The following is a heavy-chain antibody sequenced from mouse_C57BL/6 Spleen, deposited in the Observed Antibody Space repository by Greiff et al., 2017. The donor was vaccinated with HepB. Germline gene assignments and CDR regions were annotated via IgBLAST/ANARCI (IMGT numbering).Heavy chain of an antibody. J-gene: IGHJ4*01. CDR3: ARRWGAMDY. V-gene: IGHV5-12*01. D-gene: IGHD4-1*01. Sequence: EVKLMESGGGLVQPGGSLKLSCAASGFTFSDYYMYWVRQTPEKRLEWVAYISNGGGSTYYPDTVKGRFPISRDNAKNTLYLQMSRLKSEDTAMYYCARRWGAMDYWGQGTSVTVSS. CDR2: ISNGGGST. CDR1: GFTFSDYY.